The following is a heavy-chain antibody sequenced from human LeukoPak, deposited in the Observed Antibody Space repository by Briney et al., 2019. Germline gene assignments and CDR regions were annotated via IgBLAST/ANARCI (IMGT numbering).Heavy chain of an antibody. Sequence: SQTLSLTCTVSGGSISSGDYYWSWIRQPPGKGLEWIGYIYYSGSTYYNPSLKSRVTISVDTSKNQFSLKLSSVTAADTAVYYCARHWLGYCSGGSCYGLGNWFDPWGQGTLVTVSS. V-gene: IGHV4-30-4*01. CDR1: GGSISSGDYY. D-gene: IGHD2-15*01. CDR3: ARHWLGYCSGGSCYGLGNWFDP. CDR2: IYYSGST. J-gene: IGHJ5*02.